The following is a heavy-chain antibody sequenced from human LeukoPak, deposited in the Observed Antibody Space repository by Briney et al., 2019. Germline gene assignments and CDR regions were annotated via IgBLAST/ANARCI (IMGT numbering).Heavy chain of an antibody. D-gene: IGHD1-7*01. Sequence: GGSLRLSCAASGFTFSGSAMHWVRQASGKGLEWVGRIRSKANSYATAYAASVKGRFTISRDDSKNTAYLQMNSLRAEDTAVYYCARDGEDNWNYVGPPDYWGQGTLVTVSS. CDR1: GFTFSGSA. CDR2: IRSKANSYAT. CDR3: ARDGEDNWNYVGPPDY. V-gene: IGHV3-73*01. J-gene: IGHJ4*02.